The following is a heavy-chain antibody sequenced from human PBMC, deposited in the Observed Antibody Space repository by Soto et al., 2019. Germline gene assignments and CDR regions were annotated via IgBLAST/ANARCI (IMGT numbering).Heavy chain of an antibody. CDR3: ARVDDSSGYYYFDY. CDR2: IYYSGST. D-gene: IGHD3-22*01. CDR1: GGSISSYY. V-gene: IGHV4-59*08. Sequence: PSETLSLTCTVSGGSISSYYWSWIRQPPGKGLEWIGYIYYSGSTYYNPSLKSRVTIPVDTSKNQFSLKLSSVTAADTAVYYCARVDDSSGYYYFDYWGQGTLVTVSS. J-gene: IGHJ4*02.